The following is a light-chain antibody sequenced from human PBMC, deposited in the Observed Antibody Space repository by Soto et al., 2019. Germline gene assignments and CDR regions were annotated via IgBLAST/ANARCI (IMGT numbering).Light chain of an antibody. J-gene: IGLJ3*02. CDR3: ETWDSNIHRV. CDR2: LEGSGSY. V-gene: IGLV4-60*02. Sequence: QPVLTQSSSASASLGSSVNLTCTLSSGHSSYIIAWHQQQPGKAPRYLMKLEGSGSYNKGSGVPDRFSGSSSGADRYLIISNLQFEDEADYYCETWDSNIHRVFGGGTKVTVL. CDR1: SGHSSYI.